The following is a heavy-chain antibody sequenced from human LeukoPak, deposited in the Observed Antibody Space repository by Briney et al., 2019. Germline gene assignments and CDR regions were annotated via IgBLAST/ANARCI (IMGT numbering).Heavy chain of an antibody. V-gene: IGHV3-48*01. CDR2: FSTSSGTV. CDR1: GFTFSSYS. D-gene: IGHD3-9*01. Sequence: GGSLRLSCAASGFTFSSYSMNWVRQAPGKGLEWISYFSTSSGTVSYADSVKGRFTISRDDAKNSLYLQMNSLRGEDMAVYYCVRDHDWAFDYWGQGTLVPVSS. J-gene: IGHJ4*02. CDR3: VRDHDWAFDY.